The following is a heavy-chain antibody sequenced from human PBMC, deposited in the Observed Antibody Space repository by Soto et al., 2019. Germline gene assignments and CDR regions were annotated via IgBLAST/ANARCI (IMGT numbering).Heavy chain of an antibody. Sequence: QVQLVQSGAEVKKPGASVKVSCKASGYTFTNFGISWVRQAPGQGLEWMGWISAYNGNTNYAQKFQGRVTMTTDTSTRTAYMAVRSLTVAGTAVYYWARGGTPIDYWGQGTLVTVSS. J-gene: IGHJ4*02. CDR1: GYTFTNFG. CDR2: ISAYNGNT. V-gene: IGHV1-18*01. D-gene: IGHD3-16*01. CDR3: ARGGTPIDY.